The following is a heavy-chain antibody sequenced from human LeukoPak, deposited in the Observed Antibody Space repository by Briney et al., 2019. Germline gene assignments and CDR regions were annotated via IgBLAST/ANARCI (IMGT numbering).Heavy chain of an antibody. CDR1: GLTVSSNY. CDR3: ARDICGDSESSFDY. Sequence: GGSLRLSCAASGLTVSSNYMSWVRRAPGKGLEWVSVIYSGGSTYYADSVKGRFTISRDNSKNTLYLQMNTLRAEDTAVYYCARDICGDSESSFDYWGQGTLVTVSS. D-gene: IGHD4-17*01. V-gene: IGHV3-53*01. CDR2: IYSGGST. J-gene: IGHJ4*02.